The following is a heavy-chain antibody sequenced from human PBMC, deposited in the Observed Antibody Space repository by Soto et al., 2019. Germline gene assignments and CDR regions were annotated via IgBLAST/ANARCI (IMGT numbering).Heavy chain of an antibody. V-gene: IGHV4-30-2*01. CDR2: IYHSGST. CDR1: GGSISSGGYS. D-gene: IGHD2-15*01. J-gene: IGHJ5*02. Sequence: PSETLSLTCAVSGGSISSGGYSWSWVRQPPGKGLEWIGYIYHSGSTYYNPSLKSRVTISVDTSKNQFSLKLSSVTAADTAVYYCARESCSGGSCYRGLTPNWFDPWGQGTLVTVSS. CDR3: ARESCSGGSCYRGLTPNWFDP.